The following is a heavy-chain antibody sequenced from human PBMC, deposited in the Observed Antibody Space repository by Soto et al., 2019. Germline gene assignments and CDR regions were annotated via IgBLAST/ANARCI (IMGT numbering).Heavy chain of an antibody. J-gene: IGHJ3*02. D-gene: IGHD2-15*01. CDR1: GYPVTAYY. CDR3: ARGGGVVVAGSAAFDM. Sequence: QLHLVQSGAVVKKPGASVTVSCSASGYPVTAYYMHWVRQAPGRGLEWMGGINPATGAAKYTQTFPGRVTMARAASTRRVCMEPNGLTSEDPAGFYGARGGGVVVAGSAAFDMWGQGTLVTVSS. CDR2: INPATGAA. V-gene: IGHV1-2*02.